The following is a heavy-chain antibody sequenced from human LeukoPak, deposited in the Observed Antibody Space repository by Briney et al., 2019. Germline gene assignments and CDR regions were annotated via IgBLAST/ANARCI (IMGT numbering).Heavy chain of an antibody. J-gene: IGHJ6*03. CDR3: ARRITREVRYMDV. Sequence: GESLKISCKGSGYTFNSYWIGWVRQMPGKGLEWMGIIYPDDSDTRYSPSFQGQVTMSADKSISTAYLQWSSLKASDTAIYYCARRITREVRYMDVWGKGTTVIVSS. CDR1: GYTFNSYW. CDR2: IYPDDSDT. V-gene: IGHV5-51*01.